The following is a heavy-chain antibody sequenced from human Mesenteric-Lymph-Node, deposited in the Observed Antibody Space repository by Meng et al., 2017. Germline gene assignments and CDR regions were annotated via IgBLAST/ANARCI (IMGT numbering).Heavy chain of an antibody. CDR1: GDSVSSNSAT. Sequence: QIHLQQSGPGLVKSSQTLSLTCAISGDSVSSNSATWNWIRQSPSRGLEWLGRTYYRSKWYFDYAVSVKSRLTINPDTSKNQFAPHLSSVTPEDTAVYFCARDDYSHNNEYYPLDYWGQGTLVTVSS. V-gene: IGHV6-1*01. CDR3: ARDDYSHNNEYYPLDY. CDR2: TYYRSKWYF. D-gene: IGHD2/OR15-2a*01. J-gene: IGHJ4*02.